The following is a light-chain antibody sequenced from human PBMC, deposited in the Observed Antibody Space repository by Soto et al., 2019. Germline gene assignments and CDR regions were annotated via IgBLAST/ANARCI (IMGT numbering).Light chain of an antibody. CDR3: QRYDNSPYT. CDR1: QSVSSDY. V-gene: IGKV3-20*01. Sequence: EIVLTQSPGTLSLSPGERATLSCRASQSVSSDYLAWYQQKPGQAPRLLIYAASSRATGIPDRFSGSGSGTDVTVSISRVERVDFAIYYCQRYDNSPYTFGQGTKLEIK. J-gene: IGKJ2*01. CDR2: AAS.